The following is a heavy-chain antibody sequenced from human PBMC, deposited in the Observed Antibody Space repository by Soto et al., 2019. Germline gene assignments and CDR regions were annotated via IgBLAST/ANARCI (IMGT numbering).Heavy chain of an antibody. CDR3: ATGITIFGVVTPQYFDY. CDR1: GFTFSSYA. D-gene: IGHD3-3*01. V-gene: IGHV3-23*01. Sequence: GGSLRLSCAASGFTFSSYAMSWVRQAPGKGLEWVSAISGSGGSTYYADSVKGRFTISRDNSKNTLYLQMNSLRAEDTAVYYCATGITIFGVVTPQYFDYWGQGTLVTVSS. CDR2: ISGSGGST. J-gene: IGHJ4*02.